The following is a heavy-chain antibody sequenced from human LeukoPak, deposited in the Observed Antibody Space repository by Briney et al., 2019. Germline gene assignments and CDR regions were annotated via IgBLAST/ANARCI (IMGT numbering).Heavy chain of an antibody. V-gene: IGHV4-34*01. CDR1: GGSFSGYY. CDR2: INHSGST. CDR3: ARNPFDGDLPKVFDY. Sequence: SETLSXTCAXYGGSFSGYYWSWIRQPPGKGLEWIGEINHSGSTNYNPSLKSRVTISVDTSKNQFSLKLSSVTAADTAVYYCARNPFDGDLPKVFDYWGQGTLVTVSS. J-gene: IGHJ4*02. D-gene: IGHD4-17*01.